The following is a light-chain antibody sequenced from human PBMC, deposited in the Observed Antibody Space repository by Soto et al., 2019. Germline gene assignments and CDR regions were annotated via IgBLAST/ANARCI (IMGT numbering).Light chain of an antibody. CDR1: SRDVGFFNY. Sequence: HCALTQAPSVSSAHRQSGTISCTGTSRDVGFFNYVSWYQHHPGKVPKFLIYEVNKRPSGVPDRFSGSKSGNTASLTVSGLQPEDEAEYFCSSFVAGTIYVFGTGTKVTAL. J-gene: IGLJ1*01. CDR2: EVN. V-gene: IGLV2-8*02. CDR3: SSFVAGTIYV.